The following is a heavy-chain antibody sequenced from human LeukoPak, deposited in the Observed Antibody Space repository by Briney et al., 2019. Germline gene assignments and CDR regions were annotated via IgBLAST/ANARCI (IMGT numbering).Heavy chain of an antibody. D-gene: IGHD2-8*02. CDR1: GDSISNGVKY. Sequence: KASETLSLTCTVSGDSISNGVKYWSWIRQHPGRGLEWIGYIYHSGRSYYNPSLKSRITMSVDTSKNQFSLNLSSVTDADAAVYYCARDQVECTGGTCQSRVGFDFWGQGTLVTVS. CDR3: ARDQVECTGGTCQSRVGFDF. V-gene: IGHV4-31*03. CDR2: IYHSGRS. J-gene: IGHJ4*02.